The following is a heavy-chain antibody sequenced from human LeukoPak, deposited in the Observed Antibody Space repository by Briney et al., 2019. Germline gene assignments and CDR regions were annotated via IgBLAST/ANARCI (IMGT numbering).Heavy chain of an antibody. CDR1: GFTFSDYA. CDR2: VSSSDGST. V-gene: IGHV3-23*01. CDR3: AKGKTPSSYAALDY. J-gene: IGHJ4*02. D-gene: IGHD2-2*01. Sequence: PGGSLRLSCAASGFTFSDYAMSWVRQAPGKGLEWVSVVSSSDGSTDYADSVQGRFTISRDNSKEMLYLHMNSLRAEDSAVYFCAKGKTPSSYAALDYWGRGTLVTVSS.